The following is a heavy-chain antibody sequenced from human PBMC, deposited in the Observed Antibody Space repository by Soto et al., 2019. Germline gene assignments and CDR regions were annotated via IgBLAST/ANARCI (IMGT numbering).Heavy chain of an antibody. V-gene: IGHV4-31*03. CDR2: IYYSGTT. Sequence: KSSETLSLTCTVSGGPISSEGYYWSWFRQLPGKGLEWIGDIYYSGTTYHNPSLRSRLTISGDASKNQFSLKLSSVTDADTALYYCARGRGSSSGPYYLGSCGQGAL. D-gene: IGHD5-18*01. J-gene: IGHJ4*02. CDR3: ARGRGSSSGPYYLGS. CDR1: GGPISSEGYY.